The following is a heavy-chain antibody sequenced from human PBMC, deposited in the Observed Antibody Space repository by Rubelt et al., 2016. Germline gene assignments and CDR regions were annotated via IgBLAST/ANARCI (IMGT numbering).Heavy chain of an antibody. CDR1: GFTFSSYA. V-gene: IGHV3-23*01. D-gene: IGHD3-22*01. J-gene: IGHJ3*02. CDR2: ISGSGGST. CDR3: AKDLAHYYDSSGYRSDAFDI. Sequence: EVQLLESGGGLVQPGGSLRLSCAASGFTFSSYAMSWVRQAPGKGLEWVSAISGSGGSTYYADSVKGRFTISRDNSKNTLYLQMNSLRAEDTAVYYCAKDLAHYYDSSGYRSDAFDIWGQGTMVTVSS.